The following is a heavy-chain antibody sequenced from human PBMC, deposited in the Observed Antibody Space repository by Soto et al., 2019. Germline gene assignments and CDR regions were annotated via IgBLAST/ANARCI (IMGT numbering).Heavy chain of an antibody. CDR1: GDSVSSNSAA. J-gene: IGHJ4*02. V-gene: IGHV6-1*01. CDR2: TYYRSKWYN. Sequence: QVQLQQSGPGLVKPSQTLSLTCAISGDSVSSNSAAWNWIRQSPSRGLEWLGRTYYRSKWYNDYAVSVKSRITITPDTSKNQFSLQLNSVTPEDTAVYYRARVPWRQQWLVRGGDFDYWGQGTLVTVSS. D-gene: IGHD6-19*01. CDR3: ARVPWRQQWLVRGGDFDY.